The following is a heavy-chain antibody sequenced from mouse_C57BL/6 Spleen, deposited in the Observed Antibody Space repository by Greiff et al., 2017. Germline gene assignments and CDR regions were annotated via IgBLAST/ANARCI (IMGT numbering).Heavy chain of an antibody. J-gene: IGHJ2*01. CDR1: GYTFTSYG. CDR3: ARSGDYDDGDYFDD. CDR2: IYPRSGNT. D-gene: IGHD2-4*01. Sequence: VMLQQSGAELARPGASVKLSCKASGYTFTSYGISWVKQRTGQGLEWIGEIYPRSGNTYYNEKFKGKATLTADKSSSTAYMELRSLTSEDSAVYFRARSGDYDDGDYFDDWGQGTTLTVSS. V-gene: IGHV1-81*01.